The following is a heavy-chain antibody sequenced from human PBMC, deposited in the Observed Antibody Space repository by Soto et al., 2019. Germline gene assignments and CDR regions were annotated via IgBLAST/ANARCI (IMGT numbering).Heavy chain of an antibody. J-gene: IGHJ5*02. CDR3: ARAHSAVGGRRDWFDP. D-gene: IGHD6-19*01. CDR2: ISAYNGNT. CDR1: GYTFTSYG. Sequence: ASVKVSCKASGYTFTSYGISWVRQAPGQGLEWMGWISAYNGNTNYAQKLQGRVTMATDTSTSTAYMELRSLRSDDTAVYYCARAHSAVGGRRDWFDPWGQGTLVTVSS. V-gene: IGHV1-18*01.